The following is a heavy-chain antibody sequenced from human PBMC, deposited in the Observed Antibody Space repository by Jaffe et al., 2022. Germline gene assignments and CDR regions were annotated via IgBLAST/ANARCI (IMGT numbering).Heavy chain of an antibody. D-gene: IGHD4-17*01. J-gene: IGHJ3*02. CDR2: IYHSGST. CDR1: GGSISTNNW. CDR3: ARRSDYVESAFDI. V-gene: IGHV4-4*02. Sequence: QVQLQESGSGLVRPSGTLSLTCAVSGGSISTNNWWSWVRQPPGRGLEWIGEIYHSGSTKYKPSLNSRVSISVDKSKNEFSLKLGSVTAADTAVYYCARRSDYVESAFDIWGQGTMVTVSS.